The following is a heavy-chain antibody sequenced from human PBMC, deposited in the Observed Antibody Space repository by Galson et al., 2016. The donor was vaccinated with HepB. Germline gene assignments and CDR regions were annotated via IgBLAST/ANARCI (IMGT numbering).Heavy chain of an antibody. CDR2: ISGSGGGA. CDR3: AKEGRLGDGLDV. Sequence: SLRLSCAASGFTFRSYGMNWVRQAPGKGLEWVSGISGSGGGAYYGDSVKGRFTISRDNSKNTLHLQINSLRAEDTAVYYCAKEGRLGDGLDVWGQGTTVTV. D-gene: IGHD3-10*01. V-gene: IGHV3-23*01. CDR1: GFTFRSYG. J-gene: IGHJ6*02.